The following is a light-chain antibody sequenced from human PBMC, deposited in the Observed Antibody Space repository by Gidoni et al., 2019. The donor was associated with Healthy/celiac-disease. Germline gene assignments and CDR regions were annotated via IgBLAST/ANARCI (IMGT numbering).Light chain of an antibody. CDR2: DVS. V-gene: IGLV2-14*01. CDR1: SSDVGGYNY. Sequence: QSALTQPASVSGSPGQSITISCTGTSSDVGGYNYVSWYQQPPGKAPKLMIYDVSNRPSGVSNRFSGSKSGNTASRTISGLQAEDEADYYCSSYTSSSTSVFGTGTKVTVL. CDR3: SSYTSSSTSV. J-gene: IGLJ1*01.